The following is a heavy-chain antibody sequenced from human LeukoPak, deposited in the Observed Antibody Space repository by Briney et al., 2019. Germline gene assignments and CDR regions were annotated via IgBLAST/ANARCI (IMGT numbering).Heavy chain of an antibody. D-gene: IGHD3-10*01. Sequence: SVKVSCKASGGTFSSYAISWVRQAPGQGLEWMGGIIPIFGTANYAQKFQGRVTMTRDTSISTAYMELSRLRSDDTAVYYCAGDPTTMVRGVIPHILLDYWGQGTLVTVSS. V-gene: IGHV1-69*05. CDR3: AGDPTTMVRGVIPHILLDY. CDR1: GGTFSSYA. CDR2: IIPIFGTA. J-gene: IGHJ4*02.